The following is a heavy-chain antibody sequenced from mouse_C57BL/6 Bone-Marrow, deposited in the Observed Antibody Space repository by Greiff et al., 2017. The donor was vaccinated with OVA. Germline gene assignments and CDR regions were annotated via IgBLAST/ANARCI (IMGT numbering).Heavy chain of an antibody. D-gene: IGHD1-1*01. CDR2: IDPENGDT. CDR3: TTGYYGSSYVDFDV. Sequence: EVQLKESGAELVRPGASVKLSCTASGFNIKDDYMHWVKQRPEQGLEWIGWIDPENGDTEYASKFQGKATITADTPSNTAYLQLSSLTSEDTAVYYCTTGYYGSSYVDFDVWGTGTTVTVSS. V-gene: IGHV14-4*01. CDR1: GFNIKDDY. J-gene: IGHJ1*03.